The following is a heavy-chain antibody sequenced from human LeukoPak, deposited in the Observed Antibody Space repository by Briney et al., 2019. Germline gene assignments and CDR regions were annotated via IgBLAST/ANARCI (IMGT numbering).Heavy chain of an antibody. CDR1: GGTFSSYA. D-gene: IGHD2-21*01. Sequence: ASVKVSCKASGGTFSSYAISWVRQAPGQGLEWMGWMNPNSGNTGYAQKFQGRVTITRNTSISTAYMELSSLRSEDTAVYYCARGDAYCGGDCYSNYYYYYMDVWGKGTTVTVSS. V-gene: IGHV1-8*03. J-gene: IGHJ6*03. CDR2: MNPNSGNT. CDR3: ARGDAYCGGDCYSNYYYYYMDV.